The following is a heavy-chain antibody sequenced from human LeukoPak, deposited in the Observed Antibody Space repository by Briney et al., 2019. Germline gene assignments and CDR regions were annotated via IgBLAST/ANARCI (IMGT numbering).Heavy chain of an antibody. CDR3: ARDDGIAVDNFDY. CDR1: GFTFSSYS. Sequence: PGGSLRLSCAASGFTFSSYSMNWVRQAPGKGLEWVSSISSSSSYIYYADSVKGRFTISRDNAKNSLYLQMNSLRAEDTAVYYCARDDGIAVDNFDYWGQGTLVTVSS. V-gene: IGHV3-21*01. CDR2: ISSSSSYI. J-gene: IGHJ4*02. D-gene: IGHD6-19*01.